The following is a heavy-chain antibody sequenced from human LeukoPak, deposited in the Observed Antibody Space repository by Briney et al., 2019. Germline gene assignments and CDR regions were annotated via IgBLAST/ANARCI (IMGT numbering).Heavy chain of an antibody. CDR3: ARETDGSGVNWFDP. CDR2: IYSGGSP. J-gene: IGHJ5*02. V-gene: IGHV3-53*01. Sequence: GGSLRLSCAASGFSVSSNYMSWVRQAPGKGLEWVSVIYSGGSPYYADSVKGRFTISRDNSKNTLYLQMNSLRAEDTAVYYCARETDGSGVNWFDPWGQGTLVTVSS. CDR1: GFSVSSNY. D-gene: IGHD3-10*01.